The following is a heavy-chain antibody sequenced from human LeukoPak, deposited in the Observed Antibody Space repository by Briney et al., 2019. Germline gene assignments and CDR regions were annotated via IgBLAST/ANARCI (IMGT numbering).Heavy chain of an antibody. D-gene: IGHD2-15*01. CDR1: GGSFSGYY. CDR2: INHSGST. V-gene: IGHV4-34*01. Sequence: SETLSLTCAVYGGSFSGYYWSWIRQPPVKGLEWIGEINHSGSTNYNPSLKSRVTISVDTSKSQFSLKLSSVTAADTAVYYCASTTELVAATPFSWGQGTLVTVSS. CDR3: ASTTELVAATPFS. J-gene: IGHJ4*02.